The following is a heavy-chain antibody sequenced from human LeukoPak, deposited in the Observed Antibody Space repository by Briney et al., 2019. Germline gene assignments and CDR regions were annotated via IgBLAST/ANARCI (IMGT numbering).Heavy chain of an antibody. CDR3: ARGLAGTEVDYYMDV. J-gene: IGHJ6*03. CDR2: IIPIFGTA. V-gene: IGHV1-69*01. D-gene: IGHD6-13*01. Sequence: SSVKVSCKPSGGTFSSYAISWVRQAPGQGREWMGGIIPIFGTANYAQKFQGRVTITADESTSTAYMELGSLRSEDTAAYYCARGLAGTEVDYYMDVWGKGTTVTVSS. CDR1: GGTFSSYA.